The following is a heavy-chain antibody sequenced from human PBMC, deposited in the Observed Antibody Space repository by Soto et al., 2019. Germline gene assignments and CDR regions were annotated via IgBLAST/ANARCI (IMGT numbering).Heavy chain of an antibody. V-gene: IGHV4-30-4*01. Sequence: SETLSLTCTVSGGSISSGDYYWSWIRQPPGKGLEWIGYIYYSGSTYYNPSLKSRVTISVDTSKNQFSLKLSSVTAADTAVYYCARGVDTATESHYYYGMDVWGQGTTVTVSS. J-gene: IGHJ6*02. D-gene: IGHD5-18*01. CDR3: ARGVDTATESHYYYGMDV. CDR1: GGSISSGDYY. CDR2: IYYSGST.